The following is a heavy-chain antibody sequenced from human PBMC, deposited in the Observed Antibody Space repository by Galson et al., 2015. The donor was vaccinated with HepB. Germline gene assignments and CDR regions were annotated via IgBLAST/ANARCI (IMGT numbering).Heavy chain of an antibody. CDR1: GGSISSYY. CDR3: ARGTLDFWSGYYNWFDP. CDR2: IYYSGST. D-gene: IGHD3-3*01. J-gene: IGHJ5*02. V-gene: IGHV4-59*01. Sequence: TLSLTCTVSGGSISSYYWSWIRQPPGKGLEWIGYIYYSGSTNYNPSLKSRVTISVDTSKNQFSLKLSSVTAADTAVYYCARGTLDFWSGYYNWFDPWGQGTLVTVSS.